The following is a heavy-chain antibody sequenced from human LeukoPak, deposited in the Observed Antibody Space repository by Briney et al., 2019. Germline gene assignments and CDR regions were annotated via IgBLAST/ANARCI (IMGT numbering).Heavy chain of an antibody. J-gene: IGHJ2*01. CDR1: GFTFSSYS. D-gene: IGHD3-10*01. CDR3: ARALRITMVRGDWYFDP. CDR2: ISSSSSYI. Sequence: PGGSLRLSCAASGFTFSSYSMNWVRQAPGKGLEWVSSISSSSSYIYYADSVKGRFTISRDNAKNSLYLQMNSLRAEDTAVYYCARALRITMVRGDWYFDPWGRGTLVTVSS. V-gene: IGHV3-21*01.